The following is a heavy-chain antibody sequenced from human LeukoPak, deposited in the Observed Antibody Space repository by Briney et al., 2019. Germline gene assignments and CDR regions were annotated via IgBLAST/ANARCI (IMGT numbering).Heavy chain of an antibody. J-gene: IGHJ4*02. CDR1: GGPISSYY. CDR3: ASIAAAGTGGFDY. D-gene: IGHD6-13*01. Sequence: SETLSLTCTVSGGPISSYYWSWIRQPPGKGLEWIGYIYYSGSTNYNPSLKSRVTISVDTSKNQFSLKLSSVTAADTAVYYCASIAAAGTGGFDYWGQGTLVTVSS. V-gene: IGHV4-59*08. CDR2: IYYSGST.